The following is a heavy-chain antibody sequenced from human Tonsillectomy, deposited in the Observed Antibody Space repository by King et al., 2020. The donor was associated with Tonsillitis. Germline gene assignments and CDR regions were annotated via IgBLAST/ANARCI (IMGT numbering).Heavy chain of an antibody. CDR3: ARRSYYGSGIDY. Sequence: QLQESGPGLVKPSETLSLTCTVSGDSIISYYWNWIRQPPGKGLEWIGYVNYTGNTNQNPSLKSRVTISVDPVKNQFSLKLSSVTAADTAVYYCARRSYYGSGIDYWGQGTLVTVSS. CDR2: VNYTGNT. D-gene: IGHD3-10*01. CDR1: GDSIISYY. J-gene: IGHJ4*02. V-gene: IGHV4-59*08.